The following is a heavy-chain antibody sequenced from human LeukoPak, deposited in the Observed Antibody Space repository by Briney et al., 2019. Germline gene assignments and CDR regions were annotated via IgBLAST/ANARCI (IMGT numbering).Heavy chain of an antibody. J-gene: IGHJ4*02. V-gene: IGHV4-59*01. CDR3: ARGNYDSSGYYPRFDY. CDR2: IYYSGST. Sequence: SETLSLTCTVSGGSISTYYWSWIRQSPMKGLEWIGYIYYSGSTNYNPSLKSRVTISVDTSKNQFSLKLNSVTAADTAVYLCARGNYDSSGYYPRFDYWGQGTLVTVSS. CDR1: GGSISTYY. D-gene: IGHD3-22*01.